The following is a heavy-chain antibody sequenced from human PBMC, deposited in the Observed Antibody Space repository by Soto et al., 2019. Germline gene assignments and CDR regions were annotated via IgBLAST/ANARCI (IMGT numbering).Heavy chain of an antibody. Sequence: QLQLQESGPGRVKPSETLSLTCTVSGGSISSSSYYWGWIRQPPGKGLEWIGSIYYSGSTYYNPSLKGRVTISGDTSKNQFSLKLSSVTAADTAVYYCARSMTTVVTLDYWGQGTLVTVSS. CDR2: IYYSGST. CDR3: ARSMTTVVTLDY. J-gene: IGHJ4*02. CDR1: GGSISSSSYY. V-gene: IGHV4-39*01. D-gene: IGHD4-17*01.